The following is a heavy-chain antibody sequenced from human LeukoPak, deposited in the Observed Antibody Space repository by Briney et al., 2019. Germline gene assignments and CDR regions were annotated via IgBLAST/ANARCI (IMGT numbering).Heavy chain of an antibody. CDR2: IYPGDSDT. Sequence: GESLKIPCKGSGYSFTSYWIGWVRQMPGKGLEWMGIIYPGDSDTRYSPSFQGQVTISADKSISTAYLQWSSLKASDTAMYYCARHRRGYCSGGSCQYYFDYWGQGTLVTVSS. D-gene: IGHD2-15*01. J-gene: IGHJ4*02. V-gene: IGHV5-51*01. CDR3: ARHRRGYCSGGSCQYYFDY. CDR1: GYSFTSYW.